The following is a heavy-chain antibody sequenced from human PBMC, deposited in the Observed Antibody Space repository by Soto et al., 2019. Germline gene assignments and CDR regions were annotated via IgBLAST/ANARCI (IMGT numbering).Heavy chain of an antibody. CDR3: ASTPDIVVVAAAPFFDY. CDR2: IYYSGST. D-gene: IGHD2-2*01. J-gene: IGHJ4*02. CDR1: GGSISSGGYY. Sequence: QVQLQESGPGLVKPSQTLSLTCTVSGGSISSGGYYWSWIRQHPGKGLEWIGYIYYSGSTYYNPSLKRRVTISVDTSKNQSSLKLSPVTAADSTVYYCASTPDIVVVAAAPFFDYWGQGTMVTVSS. V-gene: IGHV4-31*03.